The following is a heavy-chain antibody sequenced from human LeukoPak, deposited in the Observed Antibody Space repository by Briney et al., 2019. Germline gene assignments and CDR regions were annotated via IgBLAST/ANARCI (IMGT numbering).Heavy chain of an antibody. J-gene: IGHJ3*02. V-gene: IGHV3-66*01. Sequence: GGSLRLSCAASEFSVGSNYMTWVRQAPGKGLEWVSLIYSGGSTYYADSVKGRFTISRDNSKNTLYLQMNSLRAEDTAVYYCARDWGSSWYGGAAFDIWGQGTMVTVSS. D-gene: IGHD6-13*01. CDR2: IYSGGST. CDR3: ARDWGSSWYGGAAFDI. CDR1: EFSVGSNY.